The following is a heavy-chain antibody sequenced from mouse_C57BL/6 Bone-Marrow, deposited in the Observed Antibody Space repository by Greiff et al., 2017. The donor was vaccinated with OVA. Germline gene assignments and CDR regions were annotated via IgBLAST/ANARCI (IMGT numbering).Heavy chain of an antibody. J-gene: IGHJ4*01. Sequence: EVKLQQSGPVLVKPGASVKMSCKASGYTFTDYYMNWVKQSHGKSLEWIGVINPYNGGTSYNQKFKGKATLTVDKSSSTAYMELNSLTSEDSAVYYCARGEIYYGYGRDYYAMDYWGQGTSVTVSS. V-gene: IGHV1-19*01. D-gene: IGHD2-2*01. CDR2: INPYNGGT. CDR1: GYTFTDYY. CDR3: ARGEIYYGYGRDYYAMDY.